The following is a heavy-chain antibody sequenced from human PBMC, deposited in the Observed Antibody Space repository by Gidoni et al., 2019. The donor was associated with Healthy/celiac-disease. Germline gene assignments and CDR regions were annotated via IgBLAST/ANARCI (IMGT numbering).Heavy chain of an antibody. CDR1: GYTFTGSY. J-gene: IGHJ6*02. CDR3: ARDPPGLERPWVGYYGMDV. CDR2: INPNSGGT. V-gene: IGHV1-2*02. D-gene: IGHD1-1*01. Sequence: QVQLVQSGAEVKKPGASVKVSCKASGYTFTGSYMPWVRQAPGQGLEWMGWINPNSGGTNYAQKFQGRVTMTRDTSISTAYMELSRLRSDDTAVYYCARDPPGLERPWVGYYGMDVWGQGTTVTVSS.